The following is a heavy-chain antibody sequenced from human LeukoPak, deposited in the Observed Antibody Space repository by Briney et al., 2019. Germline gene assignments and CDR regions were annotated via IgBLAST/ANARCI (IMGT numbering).Heavy chain of an antibody. CDR2: ISSSGSTI. D-gene: IGHD7-27*01. CDR1: GFTFSDCY. J-gene: IGHJ5*02. V-gene: IGHV3-11*04. CDR3: AREAAYPVLGIDP. Sequence: AGGSLRLSCAASGFTFSDCYMSWIRQAPGKGLEWGSYISSSGSTIYYADSVKGRFPISRDNSKNTLYLQMNSLRPEDTAVYYRAREAAYPVLGIDPWGQGTLVTVSS.